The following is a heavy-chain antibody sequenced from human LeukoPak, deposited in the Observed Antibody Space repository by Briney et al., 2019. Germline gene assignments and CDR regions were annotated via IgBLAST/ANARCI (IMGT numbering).Heavy chain of an antibody. Sequence: SETLSLTCTVSGGSISSSSYYWGWIRQPPGKGLEWIGSIYYSGSTYYNPSLKSRVTISVDTSKNQFSLKLSSVTAVDTAVYFCARQRVVVLPAEFDFWGQGTLVTVSS. CDR2: IYYSGST. D-gene: IGHD2-2*01. CDR3: ARQRVVVLPAEFDF. J-gene: IGHJ4*02. V-gene: IGHV4-39*01. CDR1: GGSISSSSYY.